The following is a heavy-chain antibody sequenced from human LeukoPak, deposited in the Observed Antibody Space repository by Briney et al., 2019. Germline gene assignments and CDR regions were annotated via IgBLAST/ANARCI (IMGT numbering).Heavy chain of an antibody. V-gene: IGHV3-7*01. CDR3: AGSDGRGRVTDHP. J-gene: IGHJ5*02. Sequence: GGSLRLSCATSGSTFGSHWLSWVRQAPGKGPEWVALISPDGSVRWYVDSVKDRFTISRDNARNSLYLQMDSLTVEDTALYHCAGSDGRGRVTDHPWGQGTLVTVSS. D-gene: IGHD2-21*02. CDR2: ISPDGSVR. CDR1: GSTFGSHW.